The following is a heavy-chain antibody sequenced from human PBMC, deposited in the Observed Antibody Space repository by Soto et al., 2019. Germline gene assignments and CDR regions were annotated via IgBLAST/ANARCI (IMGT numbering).Heavy chain of an antibody. V-gene: IGHV3-23*01. Sequence: PGGSLRLSCAASGFLFNDYAISWVRQAPGKGLEWVSGISASGGRTYYADSVKGRLSVSRDNSNNTVFLQINRLRDEDTAMYYCARGSSTTPTSYGYLAYWGQGTLFTVSS. CDR2: ISASGGRT. D-gene: IGHD4-17*01. J-gene: IGHJ4*02. CDR3: ARGSSTTPTSYGYLAY. CDR1: GFLFNDYA.